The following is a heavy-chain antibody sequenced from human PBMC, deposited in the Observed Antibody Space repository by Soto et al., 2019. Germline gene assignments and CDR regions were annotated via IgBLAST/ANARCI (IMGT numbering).Heavy chain of an antibody. D-gene: IGHD3-16*01. J-gene: IGHJ6*02. CDR1: GGSISSSSYY. CDR3: ARVWGPFVRYYGMDV. CDR2: IYYSGST. V-gene: IGHV4-39*07. Sequence: SETLSLTCTVSGGSISSSSYYWGWIRQPPGKGLEWIGSIYYSGSTYYNPSLKSRVTISVDTSKNQFSLKLSSVTAADTAVYYCARVWGPFVRYYGMDVWGQGTTVTVSS.